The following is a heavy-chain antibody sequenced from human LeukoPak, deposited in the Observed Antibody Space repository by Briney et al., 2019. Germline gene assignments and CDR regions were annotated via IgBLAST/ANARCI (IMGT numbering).Heavy chain of an antibody. CDR1: GFYFGDYG. CDR3: ARDWRSGFSIDF. Sequence: PGGSLRRSCAASGFYFGDYGMSWVRQVPGKGLEWVAGITWNGESTSYAESVKGRFTTSRDNTRNFLYLQMNSQGADDTAVYYCARDWRSGFSIDFWGQGLLVTVSS. CDR2: ITWNGEST. D-gene: IGHD3-22*01. J-gene: IGHJ4*02. V-gene: IGHV3-20*04.